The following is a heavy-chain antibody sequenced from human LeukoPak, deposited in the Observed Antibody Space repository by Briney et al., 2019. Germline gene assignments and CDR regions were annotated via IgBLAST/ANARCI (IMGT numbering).Heavy chain of an antibody. J-gene: IGHJ4*02. CDR1: GYSISSAYY. Sequence: SETLSLTCAVSGYSISSAYYWGWIRPPPGKGLEWIGTIYHSGNTYYNPSLKSRVTISLDTSTDQFSLKLSSVTAADTALYFCARGPSVRYYAGSGYYYFDYWGQGTLVTVSS. CDR3: ARGPSVRYYAGSGYYYFDY. D-gene: IGHD3-22*01. CDR2: IYHSGNT. V-gene: IGHV4-38-2*01.